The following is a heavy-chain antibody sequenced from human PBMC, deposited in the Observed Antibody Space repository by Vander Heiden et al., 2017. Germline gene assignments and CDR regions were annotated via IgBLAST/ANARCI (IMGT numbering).Heavy chain of an antibody. J-gene: IGHJ4*02. CDR2: IYYSGST. D-gene: IGHD3-10*01. Sequence: QVQLQESGPGLVKPSATLSLTCTVSRGSIGTYYWTWIRQPPGKGLEWIGYIYYSGSTNYNPSLRSRVTISADTSKNQFSLKLSSVTAADTAVYYCARASSLVRGVTLWGQGTLVTVSS. V-gene: IGHV4-59*01. CDR1: RGSIGTYY. CDR3: ARASSLVRGVTL.